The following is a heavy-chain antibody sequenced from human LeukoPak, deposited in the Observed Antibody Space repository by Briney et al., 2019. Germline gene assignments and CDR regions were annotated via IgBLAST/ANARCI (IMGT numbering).Heavy chain of an antibody. Sequence: ASVKVSCKASGYTFTGYYIDWVRQAPGQGLGWMGWINSDSGGTNYAQKFQGRVTMTRDTSTSTACMELSSLRSDDTAFYYCARDTITVTTPYFDYWGQGTLVTVPS. CDR1: GYTFTGYY. V-gene: IGHV1-2*02. D-gene: IGHD4-17*01. CDR2: INSDSGGT. J-gene: IGHJ4*02. CDR3: ARDTITVTTPYFDY.